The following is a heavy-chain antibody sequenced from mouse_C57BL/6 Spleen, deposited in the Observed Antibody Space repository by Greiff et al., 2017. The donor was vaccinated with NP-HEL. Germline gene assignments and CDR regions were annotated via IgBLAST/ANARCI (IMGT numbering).Heavy chain of an antibody. Sequence: QVQLQQPGAELVMPGASVKLSCKASGYTFTSYWMHWVKQRPGQGLEWIGEIDPSDSYTNYNQKFKGKSTLTVDKSSSTAYMQLSSLTSEDSAVYYCATNYYGSEGYFDVWGTGTTVTVSS. V-gene: IGHV1-69*01. J-gene: IGHJ1*03. D-gene: IGHD1-1*01. CDR1: GYTFTSYW. CDR3: ATNYYGSEGYFDV. CDR2: IDPSDSYT.